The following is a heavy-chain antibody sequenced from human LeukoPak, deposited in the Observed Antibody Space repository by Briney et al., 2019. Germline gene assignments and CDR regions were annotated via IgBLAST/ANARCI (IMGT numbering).Heavy chain of an antibody. V-gene: IGHV3-53*01. Sequence: GGSLRLSCAASGFTVSSNYMSWIRQAPRKGLEWVSVIYSGGDTYYADSVKGRFTISRDKSKNTLFLQMNSLRAEDTAVYYCATEGDSSGYYDYWGQGTLVTVSS. CDR2: IYSGGDT. CDR1: GFTVSSNY. J-gene: IGHJ4*02. CDR3: ATEGDSSGYYDY. D-gene: IGHD3-22*01.